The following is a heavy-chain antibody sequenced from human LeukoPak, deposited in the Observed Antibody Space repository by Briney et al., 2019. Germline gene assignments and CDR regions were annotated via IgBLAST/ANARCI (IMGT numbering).Heavy chain of an antibody. CDR1: GYTFTSSY. V-gene: IGHV1-46*01. CDR3: ARNAKDSSGYYYLNRNWFDP. D-gene: IGHD3-22*01. J-gene: IGHJ5*02. Sequence: ASVRVSCKASGYTFTSSYMHWVRQAPGQGLEWMGIINPSDGSTSYAQKFQGRVTMTRDTSTSTVYMELSSLRSEDTAVYYCARNAKDSSGYYYLNRNWFDPWGQGTLVTVSS. CDR2: INPSDGST.